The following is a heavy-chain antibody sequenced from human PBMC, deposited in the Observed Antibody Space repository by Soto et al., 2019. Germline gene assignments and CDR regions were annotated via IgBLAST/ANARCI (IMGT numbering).Heavy chain of an antibody. J-gene: IGHJ5*02. CDR3: TTVLGGSKWFDP. CDR2: VKSKSDGGTT. CDR1: GFTFINAW. V-gene: IGHV3-15*01. Sequence: VGSLRLSCAASGFTFINAWMTWVRQAPGKGLEWVGRVKSKSDGGTTDYAAPVKGRFTISRDDSQNTVYLQMNSLKIDDTAVYYCTTVLGGSKWFDPWGQGTLVTVSS. D-gene: IGHD1-26*01.